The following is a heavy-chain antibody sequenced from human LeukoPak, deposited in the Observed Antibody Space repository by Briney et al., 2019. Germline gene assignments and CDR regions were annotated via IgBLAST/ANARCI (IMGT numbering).Heavy chain of an antibody. D-gene: IGHD2-2*01. Sequence: SETLSLTCAVYGGSFSGYYWSWIRQPPGKGLEWIGEINHSGSTNYNPSLKSRVTISVDTSKNQFSLKLSSVTAADTAVYYCARYAKYYYYYMDVWGKGTTVTISS. V-gene: IGHV4-34*01. J-gene: IGHJ6*03. CDR3: ARYAKYYYYYMDV. CDR1: GGSFSGYY. CDR2: INHSGST.